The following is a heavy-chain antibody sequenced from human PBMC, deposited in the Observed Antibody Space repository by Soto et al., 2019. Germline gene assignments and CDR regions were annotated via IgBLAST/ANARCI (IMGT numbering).Heavy chain of an antibody. V-gene: IGHV4-30-4*01. D-gene: IGHD3-3*01. CDR1: GGSISSGDYY. J-gene: IGHJ5*02. CDR2: IYYSGST. Sequence: SETLSLTCTVSGGSISSGDYYWSWIRQPPGKGLEWIGYIYYSGSTYYNPSLKSRVTISVDTSKNQFSLKLSSVTAADTAAYYCARGTPDYYDVWSGYYRGRFDPWGQGTLVTVSS. CDR3: ARGTPDYYDVWSGYYRGRFDP.